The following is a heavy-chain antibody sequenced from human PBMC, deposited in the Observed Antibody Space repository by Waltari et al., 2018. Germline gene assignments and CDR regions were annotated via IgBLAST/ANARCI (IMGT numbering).Heavy chain of an antibody. Sequence: EVQLVESGGGLVQPGGSLRLSCAASGFSFSGFWMHWVRQAPVKGREWVARIEPAGGATTYADSVRGRLTIASDNAQNTLHLQMNSLRVEDTAMYYCTRDNWGTSDYWGQGTLVTVSS. CDR1: GFSFSGFW. J-gene: IGHJ4*02. CDR2: IEPAGGAT. CDR3: TRDNWGTSDY. V-gene: IGHV3-74*01. D-gene: IGHD7-27*01.